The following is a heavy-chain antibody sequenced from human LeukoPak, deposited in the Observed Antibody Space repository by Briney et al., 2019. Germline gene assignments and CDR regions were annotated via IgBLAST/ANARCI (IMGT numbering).Heavy chain of an antibody. Sequence: PGRSLRLSCAASGFTFDDYAMHWVRQAPGKGLEWVSGISWNSGSIGYADSVKGRFTISRDNAKNSLYLQMNSLRAEDTALYYCAKARRGTTVTDYFDYWGQGTLVTVSS. V-gene: IGHV3-9*01. J-gene: IGHJ4*02. CDR3: AKARRGTTVTDYFDY. CDR1: GFTFDDYA. CDR2: ISWNSGSI. D-gene: IGHD4-11*01.